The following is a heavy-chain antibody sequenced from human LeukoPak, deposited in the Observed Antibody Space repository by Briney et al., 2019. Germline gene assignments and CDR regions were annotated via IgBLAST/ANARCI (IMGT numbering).Heavy chain of an antibody. V-gene: IGHV4-59*01. CDR2: IYYSGST. J-gene: IGHJ4*02. CDR3: ARGKSRGSSWYDY. CDR1: GGSISSYY. Sequence: PSETLSLTCTVSGGSISSYYWSWIRQPPGKGLEWIGYIYYSGSTNYNPSLKSRATISVDTSKNQFSLKLSSVTAADTAVYYCARGKSRGSSWYDYWGQGTLVTVSS. D-gene: IGHD6-13*01.